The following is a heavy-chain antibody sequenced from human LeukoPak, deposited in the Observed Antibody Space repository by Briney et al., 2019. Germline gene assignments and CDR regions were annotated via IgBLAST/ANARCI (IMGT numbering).Heavy chain of an antibody. Sequence: SETLSLTSTVSGGSISSYYWSWIRQPPGKGLEWIGYIYYSGSTNHNPSLKSRVTISVDTSKNQFSLKLSSVTAADTAVYYCARYKRANGADAFDNWGQGTMVTVSS. CDR3: ARYKRANGADAFDN. D-gene: IGHD2-8*01. CDR2: IYYSGST. CDR1: GGSISSYY. V-gene: IGHV4-59*08. J-gene: IGHJ3*02.